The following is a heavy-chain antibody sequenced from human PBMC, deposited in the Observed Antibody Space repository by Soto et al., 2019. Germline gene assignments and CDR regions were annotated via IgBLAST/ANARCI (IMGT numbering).Heavy chain of an antibody. V-gene: IGHV3-30-3*01. CDR1: GFTFVTFA. D-gene: IGHD6-13*01. J-gene: IGHJ4*02. CDR3: AREGRIAAAGFDY. CDR2: ISYDGSNK. Sequence: QVQLVESGGGGFKPGSSLRLSFEPSGFTFVTFAMPGVRKAPAKGREWVAVISYDGSNKYYADSVKGRFTISRDNSKNTLYLQMNSLRAEDTAVYYCAREGRIAAAGFDYWGQGTLVTVSS.